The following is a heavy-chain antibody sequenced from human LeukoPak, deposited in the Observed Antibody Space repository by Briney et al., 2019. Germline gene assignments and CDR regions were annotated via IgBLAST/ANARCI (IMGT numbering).Heavy chain of an antibody. CDR1: GFTFSSYA. CDR3: AKEASSTWYYFDY. J-gene: IGHJ4*02. CDR2: IIGGGGSA. V-gene: IGHV3-23*01. D-gene: IGHD6-13*01. Sequence: GGSLRLSCAASGFTFSSYAMNWVRQAPGKGLEWVSTIIGGGGSAYYADSVKGRFTISRDNSKNTLYLQMNSLRAEDTAVYYCAKEASSTWYYFDYWGQGTLVTVSS.